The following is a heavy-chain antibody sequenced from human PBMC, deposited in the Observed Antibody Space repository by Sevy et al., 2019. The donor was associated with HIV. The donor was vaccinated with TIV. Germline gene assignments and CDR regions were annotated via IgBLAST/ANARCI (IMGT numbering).Heavy chain of an antibody. CDR2: FDENGEA. V-gene: IGHV1-24*01. D-gene: IGHD3-10*01. Sequence: ASVKVSCKISGYTLREFPIHWVRQAPEKGLEWMGGFDENGEALYAQKFQGRVTLTEDTSIDTAYMELSSLRSEDSAMYYCEKDIIVGRDYWGQGTRVTVSS. J-gene: IGHJ4*02. CDR3: EKDIIVGRDY. CDR1: GYTLREFP.